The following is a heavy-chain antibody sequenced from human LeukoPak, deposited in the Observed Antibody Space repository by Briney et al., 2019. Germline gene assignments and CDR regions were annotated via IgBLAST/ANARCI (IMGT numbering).Heavy chain of an antibody. D-gene: IGHD6-13*01. V-gene: IGHV5-51*01. Sequence: GESLKISCKGSGNSFTSYWIGWVRQMPGKGLEWMGIIYFGDSHTRYSPSFQGQVTISADKSISTAYLQWSSLKASDTAIYYCARSAGSSSSWEFDYWGQGTLVTVSS. J-gene: IGHJ4*02. CDR3: ARSAGSSSSWEFDY. CDR2: IYFGDSHT. CDR1: GNSFTSYW.